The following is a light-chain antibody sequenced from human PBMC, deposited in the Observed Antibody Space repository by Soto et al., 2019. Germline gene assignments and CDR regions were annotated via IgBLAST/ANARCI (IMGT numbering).Light chain of an antibody. J-gene: IGKJ1*01. CDR2: AAS. CDR3: QQYYSYPRT. CDR1: QGISSY. Sequence: AIQLTQSPSSLSASVGDRVTITCLASQGISSYLAWYQQKPGKAPKLLIYAASTLQSGVPSKFSGSGSGTDFTLSISCLQSEDFATYYCQQYYSYPRTFGQGTKVDIK. V-gene: IGKV1-8*01.